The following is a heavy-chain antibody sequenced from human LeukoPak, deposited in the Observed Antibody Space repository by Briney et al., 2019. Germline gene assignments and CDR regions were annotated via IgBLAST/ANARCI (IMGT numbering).Heavy chain of an antibody. CDR3: ARDLLSWPPTGKDY. D-gene: IGHD2-15*01. CDR1: GFTFSSYA. V-gene: IGHV3-30-3*01. J-gene: IGHJ4*02. Sequence: GGSLRLSCAASGFTFSSYAMHWVRQAPGKGLEWVAVISYDGSNKYYADSVKGRFTISRDNSKNTLYLQMNSLRAEDTAVYYCARDLLSWPPTGKDYWGQGTLVTVSS. CDR2: ISYDGSNK.